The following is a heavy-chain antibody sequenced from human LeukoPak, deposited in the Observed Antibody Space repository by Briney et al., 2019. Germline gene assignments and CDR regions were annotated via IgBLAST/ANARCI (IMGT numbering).Heavy chain of an antibody. V-gene: IGHV1-18*01. J-gene: IGHJ4*02. CDR3: ARDGNYQPLHY. Sequence: GASVKVSCKASGYTFTSYGISWVRQAPGQGLEWMGWISAYNGNTNYAQKFQGRVTMTRDTSISTAYMELSRLRSDDTAVYYCARDGNYQPLHYWGQGTLVTVSS. CDR2: ISAYNGNT. CDR1: GYTFTSYG. D-gene: IGHD2-2*01.